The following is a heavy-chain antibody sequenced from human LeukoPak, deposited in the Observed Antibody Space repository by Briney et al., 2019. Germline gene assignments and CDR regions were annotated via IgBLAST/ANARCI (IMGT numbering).Heavy chain of an antibody. D-gene: IGHD5-12*01. CDR2: INQDGSEK. CDR3: ARSVVLASILAY. CDR1: GFTFGSYW. Sequence: GGSLRLSCAGSGFTFGSYWMSWVCQAPGKGLEWVASINQDGSEKYYVDSVKGRLTISRDNVKNSLYLQVNSLRAEDTAIYYCARSVVLASILAYWGQGALVTVSS. J-gene: IGHJ4*02. V-gene: IGHV3-7*01.